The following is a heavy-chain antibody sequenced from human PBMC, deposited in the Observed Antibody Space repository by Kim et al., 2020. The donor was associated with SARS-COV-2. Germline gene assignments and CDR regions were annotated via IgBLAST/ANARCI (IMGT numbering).Heavy chain of an antibody. J-gene: IGHJ6*02. CDR1: GFTVSTNY. D-gene: IGHD2-15*01. Sequence: GGSLRLSCAASGFTVSTNYMSWVRQAPGKGLEWVSVIHASGSTYYADSVKGRFTISRDNSKNTLYFQMNSLRAEDTAVYYCVRHGSCQYCMDVWGQGTTVTVSS. CDR2: IHASGST. CDR3: VRHGSCQYCMDV. V-gene: IGHV3-53*01.